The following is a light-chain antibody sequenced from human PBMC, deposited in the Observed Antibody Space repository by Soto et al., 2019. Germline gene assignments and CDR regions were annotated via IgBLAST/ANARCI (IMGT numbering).Light chain of an antibody. CDR3: QQYNNWPPLT. CDR1: QSVSSK. J-gene: IGKJ4*01. CDR2: GAS. V-gene: IGKV3-15*01. Sequence: EIVMTQSPATLSLSPGESATLSCRASQSVSSKLAWYQQKPGQAPSLLIYGASTRATGIPARFSGSGSGTAFTLTISSLQSEDFAVYYCQQYNNWPPLTFGGGTKVEIK.